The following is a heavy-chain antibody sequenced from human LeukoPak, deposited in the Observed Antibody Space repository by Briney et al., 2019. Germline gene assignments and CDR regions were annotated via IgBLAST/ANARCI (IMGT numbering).Heavy chain of an antibody. D-gene: IGHD3-10*02. Sequence: ASVKVSCKASGYGFTSYGISWVGQAPGQGLEWMGWISAYNGNTNYAQQLQGRVTMTTDTSTSTAYMELRSLRSDDTAVYYCARDVRAGWFDAFDIWGQGTMVTVSS. CDR2: ISAYNGNT. CDR1: GYGFTSYG. J-gene: IGHJ3*02. CDR3: ARDVRAGWFDAFDI. V-gene: IGHV1-18*01.